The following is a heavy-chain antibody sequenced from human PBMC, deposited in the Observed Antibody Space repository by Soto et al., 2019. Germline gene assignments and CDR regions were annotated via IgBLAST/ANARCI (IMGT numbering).Heavy chain of an antibody. Sequence: PGGSLRLSCVASGLTFNTYWMHWVRQAPGKGLVWVSRIDGDGSTKSYADSVNGRFTISRDNAKSTLYLQMNSLRVEYTAVYYCVSGDYDSRYYFDFWGQGTLVTVSS. CDR1: GLTFNTYW. D-gene: IGHD3-22*01. V-gene: IGHV3-74*01. CDR2: IDGDGSTK. CDR3: VSGDYDSRYYFDF. J-gene: IGHJ4*02.